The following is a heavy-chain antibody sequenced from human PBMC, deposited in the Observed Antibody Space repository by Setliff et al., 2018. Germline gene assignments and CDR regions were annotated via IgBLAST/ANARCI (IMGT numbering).Heavy chain of an antibody. D-gene: IGHD2-8*01. J-gene: IGHJ4*02. CDR2: ISAYNGKT. V-gene: IGHV1-18*01. CDR1: GYTLSNSI. CDR3: LRLVRYCTKIACQATSGDEV. Sequence: ASVKVSCKASGYTLSNSILSWVRQAPGQGLEWVGWISAYNGKTYSAQKFQDRVTLTTHTSTNMGYLEMRDLRSDDTAVYYCLRLVRYCTKIACQATSGDEVWGLGTLVTVSS.